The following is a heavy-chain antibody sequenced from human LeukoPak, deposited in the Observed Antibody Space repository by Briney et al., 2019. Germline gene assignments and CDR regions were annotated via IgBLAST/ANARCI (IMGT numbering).Heavy chain of an antibody. Sequence: AGGSLRLSCAASGFTFSSYAMSWVRQAPGKGLEWVSAISGSGGSTYYADSVKGRFTISRDNSKNTLYLQMNSLRAEDTAVYYCAKSRVNRHGSGSYGAFDIWGQGTMVTVSS. CDR1: GFTFSSYA. J-gene: IGHJ3*02. D-gene: IGHD3-10*01. V-gene: IGHV3-23*01. CDR2: ISGSGGST. CDR3: AKSRVNRHGSGSYGAFDI.